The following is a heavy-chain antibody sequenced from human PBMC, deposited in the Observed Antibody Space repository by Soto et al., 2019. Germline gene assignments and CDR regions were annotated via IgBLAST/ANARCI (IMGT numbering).Heavy chain of an antibody. J-gene: IGHJ4*02. CDR3: ARDLIGHDNYETIGYYFDH. D-gene: IGHD3-22*01. CDR2: IDPSGGIT. V-gene: IGHV1-46*01. Sequence: QVQLRQFGAEVKKPGASVKVSCKASGYSFTNFHIHWVRQAPGQGLEWMGMIDPSGGITRDAQRLQGRITMTRDASTSTLYMELRSLTSEDTAVYYCARDLIGHDNYETIGYYFDHWGQGTLVTVSS. CDR1: GYSFTNFH.